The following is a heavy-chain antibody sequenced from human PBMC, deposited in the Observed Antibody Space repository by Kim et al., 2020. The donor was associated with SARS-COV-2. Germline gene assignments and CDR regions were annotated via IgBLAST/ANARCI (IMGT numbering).Heavy chain of an antibody. D-gene: IGHD6-13*01. CDR3: ARAVPKYSSSWYYWYYYYGMDV. CDR2: ISSSSSYI. V-gene: IGHV3-21*01. Sequence: GGSLRLSCAASGFTFSSYSMNWVRQAPGKGLEWVSSISSSSSYIYYADSVKGRFTISRDNAKNSLYLQMNSLRAEDTAVYYCARAVPKYSSSWYYWYYYYGMDVWGQGTTVTVSS. J-gene: IGHJ6*02. CDR1: GFTFSSYS.